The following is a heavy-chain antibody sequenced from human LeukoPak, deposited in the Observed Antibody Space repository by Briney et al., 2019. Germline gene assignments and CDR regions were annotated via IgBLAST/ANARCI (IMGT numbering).Heavy chain of an antibody. CDR2: IYYSGST. CDR1: GGSISSYY. D-gene: IGHD3-10*01. V-gene: IGHV4-59*01. CDR3: ARASTIMVRGDTAIYYFDY. Sequence: SETLSLTCIVSGGSISSYYWSWIRQPPGKGLEWIGYIYYSGSTNYNPSLKSRVTISVDTSKNQFSLKLSSVTAADTAVYYCARASTIMVRGDTAIYYFDYWGQGTLVTVSS. J-gene: IGHJ4*02.